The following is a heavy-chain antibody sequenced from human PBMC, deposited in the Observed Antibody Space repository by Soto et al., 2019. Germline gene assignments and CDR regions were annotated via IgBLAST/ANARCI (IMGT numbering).Heavy chain of an antibody. J-gene: IGHJ6*02. CDR1: GFTVSNNY. V-gene: IGHV3-53*01. D-gene: IGHD3-22*01. CDR3: ARDYDYSGGTSGGMDV. Sequence: DVPVVESGGGLIQPGGSLRLSCAASGFTVSNNYMSWVRQGPGKGLEWVSTIYRGDSTYYADSVKGRFTISRDNSKITLYLLMNSRRTEDTAVYYCARDYDYSGGTSGGMDVWGQGTTVTVSS. CDR2: IYRGDST.